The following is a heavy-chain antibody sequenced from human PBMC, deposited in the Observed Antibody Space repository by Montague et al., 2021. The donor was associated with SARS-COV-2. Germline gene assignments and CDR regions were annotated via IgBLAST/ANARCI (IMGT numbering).Heavy chain of an antibody. J-gene: IGHJ4*02. CDR2: IYWDDDK. CDR1: GFSRNASGVG. V-gene: IGHV2-5*02. CDR3: AHSPIERGF. Sequence: PALVKPTQTLTLTCNFPGFSRNASGVGVGWIRQPPGKALEWLASIYWDDDKRYSPSLKTRLTITKDTSKSQVVLRMTNVDPVDTATYYCAHSPIERGFWGQGTLVTVSS. D-gene: IGHD5-24*01.